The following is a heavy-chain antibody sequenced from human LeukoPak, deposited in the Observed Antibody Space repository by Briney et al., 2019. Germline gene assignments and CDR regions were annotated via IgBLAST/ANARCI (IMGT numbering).Heavy chain of an antibody. CDR3: AKYGTWGGDYFDY. Sequence: PGRSLRLSCAASGFTFSSYGMHWVRQAPGKGLEWVAVISYDGSNKYYADSVKGRFTISRDNSKNTLYLQMNSLRAEDTAVYYCAKYGTWGGDYFDYWGQGTLVTVSS. V-gene: IGHV3-30*18. D-gene: IGHD7-27*01. CDR2: ISYDGSNK. J-gene: IGHJ4*02. CDR1: GFTFSSYG.